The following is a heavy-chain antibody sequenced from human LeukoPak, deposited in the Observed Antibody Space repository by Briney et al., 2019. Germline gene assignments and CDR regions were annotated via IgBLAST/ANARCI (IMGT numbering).Heavy chain of an antibody. CDR3: AREDCSGGSCHWFDP. J-gene: IGHJ5*02. D-gene: IGHD2-15*01. V-gene: IGHV4-59*01. Sequence: SETLSLTCTVSGGSISSYYWSWIRQPPGKGLEWIGYIYYSGSTNYNPSLKSRVTISVDTSKNQFSLKLSSVTAADTAVYYCAREDCSGGSCHWFDPWGQGTLVTVSS. CDR1: GGSISSYY. CDR2: IYYSGST.